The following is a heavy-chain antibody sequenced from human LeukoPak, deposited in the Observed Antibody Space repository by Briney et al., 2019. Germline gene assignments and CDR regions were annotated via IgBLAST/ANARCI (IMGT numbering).Heavy chain of an antibody. CDR2: IYTYNGNA. CDR1: GHTFTAYG. V-gene: IGHV1-18*01. Sequence: ASVKVSCKASGHTFTAYGFSWVRQAPGQGLEWMGWIYTYNGNANYAQTFQGRVTLTSDTSTTTVYMELRNLTSDDTAVYYCARDSSPVAGMGRFWGQGSLVTVSS. J-gene: IGHJ1*01. CDR3: ARDSSPVAGMGRF. D-gene: IGHD6-19*01.